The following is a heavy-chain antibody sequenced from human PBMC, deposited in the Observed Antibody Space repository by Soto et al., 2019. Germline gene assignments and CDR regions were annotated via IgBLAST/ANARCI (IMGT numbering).Heavy chain of an antibody. V-gene: IGHV2-5*02. J-gene: IGHJ4*02. CDR2: IYWDDDK. Sequence: QITLKESAPTRVKPTQTLTLTCTFSGFSLTSRPMGVGWIRQPPGKALEWLAFIYWDDDKRYSPSLSSRLSTTKDPSGNRVVLTLTDMDPVDTATYYCAHGVSGYHWNGGYFDYWGQGVLVTVSS. CDR1: GFSLTSRPMG. CDR3: AHGVSGYHWNGGYFDY. D-gene: IGHD1-1*01.